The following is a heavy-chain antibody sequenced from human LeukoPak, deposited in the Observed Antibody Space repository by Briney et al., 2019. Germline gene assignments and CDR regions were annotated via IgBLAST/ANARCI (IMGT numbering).Heavy chain of an antibody. D-gene: IGHD3-22*01. CDR3: ESGYVGSAPFEY. V-gene: IGHV4-4*07. J-gene: IGHJ4*02. Sequence: SETLSLTCTVSGVSMSSYYWSWIRQPAGKGLEWIGRIYISGSTKYNPSLKSRVTISVDKSKNQFSLKLSSVTAADTAVYYCESGYVGSAPFEYWGQGTLVTVSS. CDR1: GVSMSSYY. CDR2: IYISGST.